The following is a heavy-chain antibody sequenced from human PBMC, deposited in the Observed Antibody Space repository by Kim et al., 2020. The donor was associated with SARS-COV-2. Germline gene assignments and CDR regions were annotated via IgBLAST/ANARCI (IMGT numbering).Heavy chain of an antibody. CDR2: ISGTGVHT. D-gene: IGHD3-22*01. V-gene: IGHV3-11*03. Sequence: GGSLRLSCAASGITFSDYYMTWIRQAPGKGLEWISYISGTGVHTNYADSVKGRFTISIDTAKNSVFLQMKSLRAEDTAVYYCAGRGPYDNLHFWGRATLV. CDR1: GITFSDYY. J-gene: IGHJ2*01. CDR3: AGRGPYDNLHF.